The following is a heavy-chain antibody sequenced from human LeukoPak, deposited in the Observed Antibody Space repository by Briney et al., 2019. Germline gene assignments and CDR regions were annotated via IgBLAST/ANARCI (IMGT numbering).Heavy chain of an antibody. CDR3: ARDGSFAAAYAFDI. D-gene: IGHD6-13*01. CDR2: ISAYNGNT. J-gene: IGHJ3*02. V-gene: IGHV1-18*01. Sequence: ASVKVSCKASGYTFTSYGISWVRRAPGQGLEWMGWISAYNGNTNYAQKLQGRVTMTTDTSTSTAYMELRSLRSDDTAVYYCARDGSFAAAYAFDIWGQGTMVTVSS. CDR1: GYTFTSYG.